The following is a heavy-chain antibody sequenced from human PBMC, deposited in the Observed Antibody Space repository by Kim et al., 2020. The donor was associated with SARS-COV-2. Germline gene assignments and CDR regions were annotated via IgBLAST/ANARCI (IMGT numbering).Heavy chain of an antibody. Sequence: SETLSLTCTVSGGSISSSSYYWGWIRQPPGKGLVWIGSIYYSGSTYSNPSLKSRVTIAVDTSKNQFSLKLSSVTAADTAVYYCARHSLRFLEWANWFDPWGQGTLVTVSS. CDR1: GGSISSSSYY. CDR3: ARHSLRFLEWANWFDP. J-gene: IGHJ5*02. V-gene: IGHV4-39*01. CDR2: IYYSGST. D-gene: IGHD3-3*01.